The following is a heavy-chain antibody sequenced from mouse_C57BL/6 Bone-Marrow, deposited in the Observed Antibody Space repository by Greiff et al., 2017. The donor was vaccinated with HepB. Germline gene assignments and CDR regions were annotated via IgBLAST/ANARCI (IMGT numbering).Heavy chain of an antibody. Sequence: EVNLVESGGGLVQPGGSMKLSCAASGFTFSDAWMDWVRQSPEKGLEWVAEIRNKANNHATYYAESVKGRFTISRDDSKSSVYLQMNSLRAEDTGIYYCTRPITTVVAPGFAYWGQGTLVTVSA. CDR3: TRPITTVVAPGFAY. V-gene: IGHV6-6*01. J-gene: IGHJ3*01. CDR1: GFTFSDAW. CDR2: IRNKANNHAT. D-gene: IGHD1-1*01.